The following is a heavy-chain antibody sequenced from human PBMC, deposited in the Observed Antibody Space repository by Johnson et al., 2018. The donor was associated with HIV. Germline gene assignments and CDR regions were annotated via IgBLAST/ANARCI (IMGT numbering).Heavy chain of an antibody. D-gene: IGHD6-13*01. V-gene: IGHV3-53*01. CDR3: ARDPGSSWTDAFDI. CDR2: IYSGGST. CDR1: GFTISSNY. J-gene: IGHJ3*02. Sequence: MQLVESGGGLIQPGGSLRLSCAASGFTISSNYMSWVRQAPGKGLEWVSVIYSGGSTYYADSVNGRFTISRDNSKNTLYLQMNSLRVEDTAVYYCARDPGSSWTDAFDIWGQGTLVTVAS.